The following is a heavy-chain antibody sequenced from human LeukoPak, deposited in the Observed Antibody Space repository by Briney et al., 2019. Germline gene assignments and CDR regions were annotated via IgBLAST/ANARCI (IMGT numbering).Heavy chain of an antibody. CDR1: GGSISSSSYY. D-gene: IGHD6-19*01. Sequence: SETLSLTCTVSGGSISSSSYYWGWIRPPPGKGLEWIGSIYYSGSTYYNPSLKSRVTISVDTSKNQFSLKLSSVTAADTAVYYCASTYSSGWYPYNWFDPWGQGTLVTVSS. CDR2: IYYSGST. V-gene: IGHV4-39*07. J-gene: IGHJ5*02. CDR3: ASTYSSGWYPYNWFDP.